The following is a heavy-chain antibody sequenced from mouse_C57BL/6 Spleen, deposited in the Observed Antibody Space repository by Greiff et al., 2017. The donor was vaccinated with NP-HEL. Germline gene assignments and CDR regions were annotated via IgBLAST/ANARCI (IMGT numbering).Heavy chain of an antibody. CDR1: GFTFSDYY. CDR3: ARQDYSNSYWYFDV. Sequence: EVMLVESGGGLVQPGGSLKLSCAASGFTFSDYYMYWVRQTPEKRLEWVAYISNGGGSTYYPDTVKGRFTISRENAKNTLYLQMSRLKSEDTAMYYCARQDYSNSYWYFDVWGTGTTVTVSS. D-gene: IGHD2-5*01. J-gene: IGHJ1*03. V-gene: IGHV5-12*01. CDR2: ISNGGGST.